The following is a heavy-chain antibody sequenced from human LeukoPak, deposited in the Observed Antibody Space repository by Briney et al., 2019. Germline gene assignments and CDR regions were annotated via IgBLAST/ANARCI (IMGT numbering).Heavy chain of an antibody. V-gene: IGHV4-39*01. Sequence: SETLSLTCTVSGGSISSYYWGWIRQPPGKGLEWIGSIYYSGSTYYNPSLKSRVTISVDTSKNQFSLKLSSVTAADTAVYYCARRIAARREFDYWGQGTLVTVSS. J-gene: IGHJ4*02. CDR2: IYYSGST. D-gene: IGHD6-6*01. CDR3: ARRIAARREFDY. CDR1: GGSISSYY.